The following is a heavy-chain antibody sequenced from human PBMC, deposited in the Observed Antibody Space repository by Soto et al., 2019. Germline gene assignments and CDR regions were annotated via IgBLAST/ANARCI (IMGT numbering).Heavy chain of an antibody. CDR1: GYSFTKYW. Sequence: EVQLVQSGAEVKEPGESLKISCKGSGYSFTKYWIGWVRQMPGKGLEWMAIIYPDESDTRYSPSFHGQVTISADKSSSTAYLQWSSLKASDTAMYYCVRMGFSGGGYLSYYYYGMDIWGQGTTVTVSS. CDR2: IYPDESDT. J-gene: IGHJ6*02. D-gene: IGHD5-12*01. V-gene: IGHV5-51*03. CDR3: VRMGFSGGGYLSYYYYGMDI.